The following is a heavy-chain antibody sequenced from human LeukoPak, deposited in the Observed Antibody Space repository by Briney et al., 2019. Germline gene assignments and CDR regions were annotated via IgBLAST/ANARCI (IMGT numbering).Heavy chain of an antibody. V-gene: IGHV3-48*03. J-gene: IGHJ4*02. D-gene: IGHD3-10*01. CDR2: ISSSGSTI. CDR3: ARGANYYGSGSYPHY. Sequence: PGGSLRLSCAASGFTFSSYEMNWVRQAPGKGLEWVSYISSSGSTIYYADSVKGRFTISRDNAKNSLYLQMNSLRAEDTAVYYCARGANYYGSGSYPHYWGQGTLVTVSS. CDR1: GFTFSSYE.